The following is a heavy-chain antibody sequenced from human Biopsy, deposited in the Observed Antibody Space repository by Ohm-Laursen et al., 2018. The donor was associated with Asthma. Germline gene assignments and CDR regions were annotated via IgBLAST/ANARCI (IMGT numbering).Heavy chain of an antibody. V-gene: IGHV3-21*01. J-gene: IGHJ4*01. CDR2: ISSLSRYK. CDR1: GFDFSDYT. Sequence: GQTLSLTCAAPGFDFSDYTMNWVRQAPGKGLEWVSSISSLSRYKYYSDSLRGRVTISRDNAKSSLHLQMSSLRAEDTAVYFCARDFTIGSGSPFHFWGPGTLVTVSS. CDR3: ARDFTIGSGSPFHF. D-gene: IGHD3-10*01.